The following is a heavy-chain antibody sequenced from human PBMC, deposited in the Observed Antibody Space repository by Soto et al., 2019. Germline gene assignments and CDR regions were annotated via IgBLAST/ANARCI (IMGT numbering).Heavy chain of an antibody. CDR3: VRDRGYPDSFDI. CDR1: GFTFGPFW. Sequence: EAQLVESGGGLVQPGGSLRLSCAASGFTFGPFWMHWVRQAPGKGLVWVSHINSDGTTIVYADSVKGRFTISRDNAKNTLYLQMNSLRVEDTAVYFCVRDRGYPDSFDIWGPGTLVTVSS. CDR2: INSDGTTI. V-gene: IGHV3-74*01. J-gene: IGHJ3*02. D-gene: IGHD3-10*01.